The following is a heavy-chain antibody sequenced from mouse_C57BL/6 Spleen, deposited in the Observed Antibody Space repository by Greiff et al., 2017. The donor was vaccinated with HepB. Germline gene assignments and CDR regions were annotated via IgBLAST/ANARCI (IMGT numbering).Heavy chain of an antibody. J-gene: IGHJ2*01. CDR3: ARRPFDY. CDR1: GFTFSDAW. V-gene: IGHV6-6*01. Sequence: EVMLVESGGGLVQPGGSMKLSCVASGFTFSDAWMDWVRQSPEQGLEWIADIRNKADIHATYYAESVKGRFTISRDDSKNSVYLQMNILRTEDTGIYYCARRPFDYWGQGTTLTVSS. CDR2: IRNKADIHAT.